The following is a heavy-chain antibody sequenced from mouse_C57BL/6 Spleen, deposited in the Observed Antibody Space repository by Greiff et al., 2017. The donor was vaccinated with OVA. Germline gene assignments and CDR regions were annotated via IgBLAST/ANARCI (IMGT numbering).Heavy chain of an antibody. D-gene: IGHD1-1*01. V-gene: IGHV1-54*01. CDR3: ARGGYGSRDAMDY. CDR2: INPGSGGT. Sequence: VQLQQSGAELVRPGTSVKVSCKASGYAFTNYLIEWVKQRPGQGLEWIGVINPGSGGTNYNEKFKGKATLTADKSSSTAYMQLSSLTSEDSAVYFCARGGYGSRDAMDYWGQGTSVTVSS. CDR1: GYAFTNYL. J-gene: IGHJ4*01.